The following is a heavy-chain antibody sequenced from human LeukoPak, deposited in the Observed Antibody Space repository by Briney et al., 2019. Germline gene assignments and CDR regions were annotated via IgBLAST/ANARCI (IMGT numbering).Heavy chain of an antibody. J-gene: IGHJ4*02. Sequence: GGSLRLSCAASGFTFSNYWMTWVRQAPGKGLEWVSNINQDGSKEYYMDSVKARFTISRDNAKNSLSLQMNSLRAEDTAVYYCVRDGGVSGYDLLDYWGQGTLVTVSS. D-gene: IGHD5-12*01. CDR2: INQDGSKE. CDR1: GFTFSNYW. CDR3: VRDGGVSGYDLLDY. V-gene: IGHV3-7*01.